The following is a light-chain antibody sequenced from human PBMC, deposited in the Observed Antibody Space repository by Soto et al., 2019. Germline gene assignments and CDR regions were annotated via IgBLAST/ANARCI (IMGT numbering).Light chain of an antibody. Sequence: QSALTQPASVSGSPGQSTTISCTGTSSDVGSYNYVSWYQQHTGKAPELMIYDVSNRPSGVSNRFSGSKSGNTASLTISGLQAEDEADYYCSSYTSSTTPYVFGTGTKVTVL. J-gene: IGLJ1*01. CDR3: SSYTSSTTPYV. V-gene: IGLV2-14*01. CDR1: SSDVGSYNY. CDR2: DVS.